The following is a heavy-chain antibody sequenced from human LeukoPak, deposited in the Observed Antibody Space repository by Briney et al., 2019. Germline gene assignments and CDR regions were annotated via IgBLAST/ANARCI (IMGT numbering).Heavy chain of an antibody. CDR1: GFIVSNNY. CDR3: ARGCYYERSGYCPFDY. CDR2: IYSGGGT. J-gene: IGHJ4*02. D-gene: IGHD3-22*01. Sequence: GGSLRLSCAASGFIVSNNYMNWVREAPGKGLEWVSIIYSGGGTYYEDSVKGRFTISRDNSTNTLYLQMSSLRADDTAVYYCARGCYYERSGYCPFDYWGPGTLVTVSS. V-gene: IGHV3-53*01.